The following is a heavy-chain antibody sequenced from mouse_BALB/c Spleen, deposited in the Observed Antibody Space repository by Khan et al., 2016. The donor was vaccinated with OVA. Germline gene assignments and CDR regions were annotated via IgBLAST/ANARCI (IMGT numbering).Heavy chain of an antibody. V-gene: IGHV2-2*01. CDR3: ARNSHMYDCTY. J-gene: IGHJ3*01. CDR1: GFSLSTYG. CDR2: IRSGGST. Sequence: VQLQESGPGLVQPSQSLSITCTVSGFSLSTYGIHWIRQSQGKGLEWLGVIRSGGSTDYNGAFISRLNITKDNSKSQVSFKMNSLQADDTAIYYCARNSHMYDCTYWGQGTLVTVSA. D-gene: IGHD2-14*01.